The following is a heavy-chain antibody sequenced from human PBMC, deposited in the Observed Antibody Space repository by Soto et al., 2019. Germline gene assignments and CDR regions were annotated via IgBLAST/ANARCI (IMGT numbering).Heavy chain of an antibody. D-gene: IGHD6-13*01. CDR2: ISSSGTTI. J-gene: IGHJ4*02. V-gene: IGHV3-48*03. CDR3: VRFGGAAAGPGDY. CDR1: GFTFSSFA. Sequence: PGGSLRLSCAASGFTFSSFAMNWVRQAPGKGLEWVSYISSSGTTIYYTDSVKGRFTISRDNAKKSLYLQMNSLRAEDTAVYYCVRFGGAAAGPGDYWGQGT.